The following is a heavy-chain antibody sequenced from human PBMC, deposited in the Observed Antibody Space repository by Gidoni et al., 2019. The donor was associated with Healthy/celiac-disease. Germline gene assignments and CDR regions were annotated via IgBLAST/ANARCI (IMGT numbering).Heavy chain of an antibody. CDR1: GFTFSSYS. V-gene: IGHV3-48*02. CDR2: ISSSSSTI. CDR3: ARVRPTGSTSRYYGMDV. Sequence: EVQLVESGGGLVQPGGSLRLSCAASGFTFSSYSMNWVRQAPGKGLEWVSYISSSSSTIYYADSVKGRFTISRDNAKNSLYLQMNSLRDEDTAVYYCARVRPTGSTSRYYGMDVWGQGTTVTVSS. D-gene: IGHD4-17*01. J-gene: IGHJ6*02.